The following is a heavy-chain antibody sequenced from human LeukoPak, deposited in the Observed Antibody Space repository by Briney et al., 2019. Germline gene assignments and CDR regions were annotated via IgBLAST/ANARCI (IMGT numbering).Heavy chain of an antibody. CDR2: INPNSGGT. J-gene: IGHJ4*02. V-gene: IGHV1-2*06. CDR3: ARVPRYCSGGSCYWVDY. D-gene: IGHD2-15*01. CDR1: GYTFTGYY. Sequence: ASVKVSCKASGYTFTGYYMHWVRQAPGQGLEWMGRINPNSGGTNYAQKFQGRVTMTRDTSISTACMELSRLRSDDTAVYYCARVPRYCSGGSCYWVDYWGQGTLVTVSS.